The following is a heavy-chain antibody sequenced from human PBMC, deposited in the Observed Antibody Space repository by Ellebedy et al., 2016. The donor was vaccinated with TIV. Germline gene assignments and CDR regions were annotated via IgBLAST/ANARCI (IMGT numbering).Heavy chain of an antibody. CDR1: GFTFSTYA. Sequence: GESLKISCAASGFTFSTYAMSWVRQAPGKGLEWVSGFGVSSDTTYYADSVKGRFTISRDNSQNTLYLQMNSLRADDTAIYFCAKGRSGTYIHHAFDSWGQGTLVTVSS. J-gene: IGHJ4*02. CDR2: FGVSSDTT. D-gene: IGHD1-14*01. CDR3: AKGRSGTYIHHAFDS. V-gene: IGHV3-23*01.